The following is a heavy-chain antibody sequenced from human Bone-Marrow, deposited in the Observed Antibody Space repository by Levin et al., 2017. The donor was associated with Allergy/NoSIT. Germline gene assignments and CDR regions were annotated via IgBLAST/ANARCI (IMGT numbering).Heavy chain of an antibody. CDR1: GFDFFAYP. CDR2: ISYDGKNE. J-gene: IGHJ6*02. V-gene: IGHV3-30*04. CDR3: ARDRLETGDSYHYGLDV. Sequence: GSLRLSCAASGFDFFAYPMHWVRQAPGKGLEWVAVISYDGKNEYYADSVKGRFRVSRDNSKDMVFLQISSLKLEDTAVYFCARDRLETGDSYHYGLDVWGPGTTVTVSS. D-gene: IGHD1-1*01.